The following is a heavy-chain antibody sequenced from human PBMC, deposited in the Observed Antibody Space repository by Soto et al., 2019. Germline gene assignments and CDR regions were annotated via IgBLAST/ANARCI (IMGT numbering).Heavy chain of an antibody. CDR2: ISAYKGNT. Sequence: AASVKVSCKESGFTFTNYGISWVRQAPGQGLEWMGWISAYKGNTNYAQKFQGRVTMTTDTSTRTAYLELRSLRSDDMAVYFCASRSGQLPYYFDYWGQGTPVTISS. CDR3: ASRSGQLPYYFDY. D-gene: IGHD6-6*01. J-gene: IGHJ4*02. CDR1: GFTFTNYG. V-gene: IGHV1-18*03.